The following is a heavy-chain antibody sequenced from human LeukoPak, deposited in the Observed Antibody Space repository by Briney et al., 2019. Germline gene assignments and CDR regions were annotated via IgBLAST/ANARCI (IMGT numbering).Heavy chain of an antibody. V-gene: IGHV4-30-2*01. CDR2: IYHSGST. Sequence: SQTLSLTCTVSGDSISSGGYYWSWIRQPPGKGLEWIGYIYHSGSTYYNPSLKSRVTISVDRSKNQFSLKLSSVTAADTAVYYCARSTGDWFDPWGQGTLVTVSS. D-gene: IGHD7-27*01. CDR3: ARSTGDWFDP. CDR1: GDSISSGGYY. J-gene: IGHJ5*02.